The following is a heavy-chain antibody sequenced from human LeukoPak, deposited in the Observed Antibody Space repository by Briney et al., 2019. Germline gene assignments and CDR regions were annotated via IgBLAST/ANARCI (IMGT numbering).Heavy chain of an antibody. D-gene: IGHD4-17*01. V-gene: IGHV3-7*03. Sequence: GGSLRLSCAASGFTFSSYWMSWVRQAPGKGLEWVANIKQDGSEKYYVDSVKGRFTISRDNAKNSLYLQMNSLRAEDTAVYYCARDGQNEYGAKRYYFDYWGQGTLVTVSS. CDR2: IKQDGSEK. CDR3: ARDGQNEYGAKRYYFDY. J-gene: IGHJ4*02. CDR1: GFTFSSYW.